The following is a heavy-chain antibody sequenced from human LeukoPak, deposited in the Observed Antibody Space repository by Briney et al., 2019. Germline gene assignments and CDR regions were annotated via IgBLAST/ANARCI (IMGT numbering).Heavy chain of an antibody. Sequence: PGGSQRLSCAASGFTFSRYDMRWVRQATGKGLEWVSGIGTAGDTYYAGSVKGRFTISRENAKNSLYLQMNSLTAGDTAVYYCAGAGSETQWRAFDFWGQGALVTVFS. D-gene: IGHD6-19*01. CDR3: AGAGSETQWRAFDF. CDR2: IGTAGDT. V-gene: IGHV3-13*01. J-gene: IGHJ4*02. CDR1: GFTFSRYD.